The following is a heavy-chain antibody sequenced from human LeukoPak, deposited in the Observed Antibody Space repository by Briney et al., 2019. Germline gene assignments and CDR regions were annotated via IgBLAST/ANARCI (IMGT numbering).Heavy chain of an antibody. CDR1: GFTFSNYW. J-gene: IGHJ4*02. V-gene: IGHV3-7*01. D-gene: IGHD3-9*01. CDR3: ARYDYDILTGQTLDY. Sequence: GGSLRLSCAASGFTFSNYWMSWVRQAPGKGLEWVANIKEDGSAKYYVDSVKGRFTISRDNAKNSLYLQMNSLRAEDTAVNYCARYDYDILTGQTLDYWGQGTLVTVSS. CDR2: IKEDGSAK.